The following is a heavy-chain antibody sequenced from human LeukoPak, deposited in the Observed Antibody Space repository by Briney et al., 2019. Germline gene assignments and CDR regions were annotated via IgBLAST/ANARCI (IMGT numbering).Heavy chain of an antibody. V-gene: IGHV3-23*01. CDR3: AGGAGVYYYGMDV. Sequence: QTGRSLRLSCAASGFTFSSYGMHWVRQAPGKGLEWVSAISGGGSATYYAHSVKGRFTISRDNSKNTLFLQMNTLRVDDTAVYYCAGGAGVYYYGMDVWGQGTSVSVSS. J-gene: IGHJ6*02. CDR1: GFTFSSYG. CDR2: ISGGGSAT.